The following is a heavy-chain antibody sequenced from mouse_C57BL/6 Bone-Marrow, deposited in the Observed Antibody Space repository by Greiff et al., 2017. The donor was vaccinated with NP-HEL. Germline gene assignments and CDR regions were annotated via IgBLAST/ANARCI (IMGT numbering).Heavy chain of an antibody. V-gene: IGHV1-19*01. CDR1: GYTFTDYY. J-gene: IGHJ2*01. CDR2: INPCNGGT. Sequence: EVQLQQSGPVLVKPGASVKMSCKASGYTFTDYYMNWVKQSHGKSLEWIGVINPCNGGTSYNQKFKGKATLTVDKSSSTAYMELNSLTSEDSAVYYCARGDYGSRGYFDYWGQGTTLTVSS. D-gene: IGHD1-1*01. CDR3: ARGDYGSRGYFDY.